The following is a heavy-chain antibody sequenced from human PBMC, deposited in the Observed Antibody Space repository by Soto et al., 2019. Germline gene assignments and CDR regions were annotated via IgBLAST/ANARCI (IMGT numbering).Heavy chain of an antibody. CDR2: INHSGST. D-gene: IGHD4-17*01. CDR1: GGSFSGYY. V-gene: IGHV4-34*01. Sequence: SETLSLTCAVYGGSFSGYYWSWIRQPPGKGLEWIGEINHSGSTNYNPSLKSRVTMSVDTSKNQFSLKLSSVTAADTAVYYCARDVMQEVTTSRGYYYYYYGMDVWGQGTTVTVSS. J-gene: IGHJ6*02. CDR3: ARDVMQEVTTSRGYYYYYYGMDV.